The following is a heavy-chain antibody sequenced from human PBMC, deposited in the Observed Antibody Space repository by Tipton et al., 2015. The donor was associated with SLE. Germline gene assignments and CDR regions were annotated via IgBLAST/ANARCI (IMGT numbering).Heavy chain of an antibody. CDR2: IREDGSEK. Sequence: SLRLSCAVSGFTFSNNWMAWVRQAPGKGLEWVAHIREDGSEKFYVDSVRGRFALSRDNAKNSLYLQMNNLRVEETAVYYCAREYQGRFYVNGAFDVWGQGTMVTVSS. CDR3: AREYQGRFYVNGAFDV. V-gene: IGHV3-7*01. J-gene: IGHJ3*01. D-gene: IGHD1-26*01. CDR1: GFTFSNNW.